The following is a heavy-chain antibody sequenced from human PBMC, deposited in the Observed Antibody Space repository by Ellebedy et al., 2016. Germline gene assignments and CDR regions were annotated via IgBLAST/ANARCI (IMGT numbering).Heavy chain of an antibody. CDR1: GFTFSSYG. V-gene: IGHV4-59*05. CDR2: IYYDGSTETT. CDR3: ARGRRYYYDSGNYYPSVGIDY. D-gene: IGHD3-10*01. J-gene: IGHJ4*02. Sequence: ESLKISCAASGFTFSSYGMHWIRQPPGKGLEWIGSIYYDGSTETTYYNPSLKSRLTISVDTSKKQFSLKLSSVTAADTAVYYCARGRRYYYDSGNYYPSVGIDYWGQGTLVTVSS.